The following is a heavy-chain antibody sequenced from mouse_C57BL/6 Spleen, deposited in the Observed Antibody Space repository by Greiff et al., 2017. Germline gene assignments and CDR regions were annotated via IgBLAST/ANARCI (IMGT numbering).Heavy chain of an antibody. CDR1: GYTFTDYY. Sequence: VQLQQSGPELVKPGASVKISCKASGYTFTDYYMNWVKQSHGKSLEWIGDINPNNGGTSYNQKFKGKATLTVDKSSSTAYMELRSLTSEDSAVYYCARSLIYYDYDGYFDVWGTGTTVTVSS. V-gene: IGHV1-26*01. D-gene: IGHD2-4*01. CDR2: INPNNGGT. CDR3: ARSLIYYDYDGYFDV. J-gene: IGHJ1*03.